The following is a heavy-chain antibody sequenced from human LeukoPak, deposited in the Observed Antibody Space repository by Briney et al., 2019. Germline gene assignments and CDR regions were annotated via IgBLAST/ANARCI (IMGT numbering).Heavy chain of an antibody. CDR2: IHPGDSDT. CDR3: ARLFPPDY. Sequence: GESLKISCKGSRYSFTSYWIAWVRQMPGKGLEWRGMIHPGDSDTRYSPSFQGQVTISAEKSISTANLEWGSLKASDTAMFYCARLFPPDYWGQGTLVTVSS. CDR1: RYSFTSYW. J-gene: IGHJ4*02. V-gene: IGHV5-51*01.